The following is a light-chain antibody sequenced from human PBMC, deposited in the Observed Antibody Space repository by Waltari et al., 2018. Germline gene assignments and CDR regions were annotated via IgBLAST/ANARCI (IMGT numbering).Light chain of an antibody. V-gene: IGKV3-15*01. CDR3: QHYYNNPRT. Sequence: EIVMTQSPATLSVSPGERVTLSCRASQSVGSNLAWYRQKPGQAPRILIYGASTRASGVPAKFSGSGSGTEFTLTISSLQSEDFAIYYCQHYYNNPRTFGQGTKVEIK. CDR1: QSVGSN. J-gene: IGKJ2*01. CDR2: GAS.